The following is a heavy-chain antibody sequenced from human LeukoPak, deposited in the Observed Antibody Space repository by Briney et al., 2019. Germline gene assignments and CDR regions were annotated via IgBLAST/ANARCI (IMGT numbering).Heavy chain of an antibody. J-gene: IGHJ4*02. CDR2: IYYNGGT. CDR1: GGSISSGDYY. Sequence: SQTLSLTRTVAGGSISSGDYYWTWIRQHPGKGLEWIGYIYYNGGTYYNPSLKSQVTISADTSKNQFSLKLTSVTGADTAMYYCVRSRNSEQYSFDYWGQGVLVTVSS. V-gene: IGHV4-31*01. D-gene: IGHD1-26*01. CDR3: VRSRNSEQYSFDY.